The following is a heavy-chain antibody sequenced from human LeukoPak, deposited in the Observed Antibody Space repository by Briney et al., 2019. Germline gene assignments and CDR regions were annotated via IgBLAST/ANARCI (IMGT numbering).Heavy chain of an antibody. CDR2: ISSSGASI. D-gene: IGHD3-22*01. Sequence: PGGSLRLSCAASGFTFSSYSMNWVRQAPGKGLEWVSFISSSGASIYYADSVKGRFTVSRDNAKNSLYLQMNSLGVEDTAIYYCAPICSSGNCFQTRFDYWGQGTLVTVSS. J-gene: IGHJ4*02. V-gene: IGHV3-21*01. CDR3: APICSSGNCFQTRFDY. CDR1: GFTFSSYS.